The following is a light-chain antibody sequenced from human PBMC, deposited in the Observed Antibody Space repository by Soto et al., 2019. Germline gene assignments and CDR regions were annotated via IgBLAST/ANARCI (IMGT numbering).Light chain of an antibody. Sequence: DIQMTQSPSSLSASVGDRVTLTCRASQSISTYLNWYQQKPGKAPKLLIYAASSLQSGVPSRFSGSGSGTDFTLTISSLQPEDFATYYCQQSYSTPFTVGGGTKSEIK. CDR1: QSISTY. J-gene: IGKJ4*01. CDR3: QQSYSTPFT. CDR2: AAS. V-gene: IGKV1-39*01.